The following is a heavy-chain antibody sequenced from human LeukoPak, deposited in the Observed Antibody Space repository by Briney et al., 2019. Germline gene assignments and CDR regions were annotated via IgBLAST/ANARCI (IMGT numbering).Heavy chain of an antibody. V-gene: IGHV4-38-2*01. CDR3: ARSAVPAAWNNWFDP. Sequence: GSLRLSCAASGFDFSSYGMSWIRQPPGKGLEWIGSIYDSGSTYYNPSLKSRVTISVDTSKNQFSLKLNSVTAADTAVYYCARSAVPAAWNNWFDPWGQGTLSPSPQ. CDR2: IYDSGST. D-gene: IGHD2-2*01. CDR1: GFDFSSYG. J-gene: IGHJ5*02.